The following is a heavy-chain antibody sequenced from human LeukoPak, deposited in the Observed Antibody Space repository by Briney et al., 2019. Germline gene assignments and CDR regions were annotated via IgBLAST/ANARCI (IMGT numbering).Heavy chain of an antibody. Sequence: GGSLRLSCAASRFTFSSYGMHWVRQAPGKGLEWVAFIRYDGRNKYYADSVKGRFTISRDNSKNTLYLQMNSLRADDTAVYFCAKAMYSGSSYDYWGQGTLVTVSS. CDR2: IRYDGRNK. D-gene: IGHD1-26*01. CDR3: AKAMYSGSSYDY. J-gene: IGHJ4*02. V-gene: IGHV3-30*02. CDR1: RFTFSSYG.